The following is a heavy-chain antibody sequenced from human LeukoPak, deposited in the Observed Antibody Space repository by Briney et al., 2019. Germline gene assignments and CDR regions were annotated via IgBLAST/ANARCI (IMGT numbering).Heavy chain of an antibody. V-gene: IGHV4-39*01. CDR1: GGSISSSSYY. CDR2: INHSGST. J-gene: IGHJ4*02. CDR3: ARHVWLQPFDY. Sequence: SETLSLTCTVSGGSISSSSYYWSWIRQPPGKGLEWIGEINHSGSTNYNPSLKSRVTISVDTSKNQFSLKLSSVTAADTAVYYCARHVWLQPFDYWGQGTLVTVSS. D-gene: IGHD3-9*01.